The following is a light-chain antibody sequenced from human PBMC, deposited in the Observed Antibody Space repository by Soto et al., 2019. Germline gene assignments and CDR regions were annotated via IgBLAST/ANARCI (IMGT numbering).Light chain of an antibody. J-gene: IGLJ2*01. CDR3: QSYDSSLSAHVV. CDR2: GNS. Sequence: QSVLTQPPSVSGAPGQRVTISCTGSSSNIGAGYDVHWYQQLPGTAPKLLIYGNSNRPSGVPDRFSGSKSGTSASLAITGRQAEDDADYYCQSYDSSLSAHVVFGGGTQLTVL. CDR1: SSNIGAGYD. V-gene: IGLV1-40*01.